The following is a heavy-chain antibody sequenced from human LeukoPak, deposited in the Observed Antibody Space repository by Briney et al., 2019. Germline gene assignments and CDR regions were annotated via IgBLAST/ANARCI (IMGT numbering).Heavy chain of an antibody. CDR2: INHSGST. J-gene: IGHJ6*04. CDR1: GGSFSGYY. CDR3: ARGPTGPSDV. Sequence: NASETLSLTCAVYGGSFSGYYWSWIRQPPGKGLEWIGEINHSGSTNYNTSLKSRVTISVDTSKNQFSLKLSSVTAADTAVYYCARGPTGPSDVWGKGTTVTVSS. V-gene: IGHV4-34*01.